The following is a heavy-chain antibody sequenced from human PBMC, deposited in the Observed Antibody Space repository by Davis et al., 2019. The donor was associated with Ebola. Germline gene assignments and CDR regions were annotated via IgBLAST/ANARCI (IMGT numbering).Heavy chain of an antibody. V-gene: IGHV3-48*03. CDR1: GFTFSSYE. CDR3: AKDSVRYSSSWIYDY. Sequence: GESLKISCAASGFTFSSYEMNWVRQAPGKGLEWVSYISSSGSTIYYADSVKGRFTISRDNAKNSLYLQMNSLRAEDTAVYYCAKDSVRYSSSWIYDYWGQGTLVTVSS. D-gene: IGHD6-13*01. CDR2: ISSSGSTI. J-gene: IGHJ4*02.